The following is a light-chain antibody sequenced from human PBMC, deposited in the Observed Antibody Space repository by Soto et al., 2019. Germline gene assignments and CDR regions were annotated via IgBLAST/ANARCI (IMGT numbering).Light chain of an antibody. CDR3: SSYTSSSTNVV. CDR2: EVS. V-gene: IGLV2-14*01. CDR1: SSDVGGYNY. Sequence: SALTQPASVSGSPGQSITISCTGTSSDVGGYNYVSWYQQHPGKAPKLMIYEVSNRPSGVSNRFSGSRSGNTAYLTISGLQAEDEADYYCSSYTSSSTNVVFGGGTKLTVL. J-gene: IGLJ2*01.